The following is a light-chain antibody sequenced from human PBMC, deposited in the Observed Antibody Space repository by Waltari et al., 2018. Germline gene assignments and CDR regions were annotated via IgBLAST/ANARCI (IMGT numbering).Light chain of an antibody. V-gene: IGLV2-14*03. CDR2: AVH. Sequence: QSALSQPASVSGSPGQSITISCTGASSEVGGHDYISWYQQNPGKAPTLIIRAVHNRPSGVSNRFSGSKSGNTASLTISVLHAEDEADYYCSSYSTSSSLILFGEGTKVTVL. CDR3: SSYSTSSSLIL. CDR1: SSEVGGHDY. J-gene: IGLJ2*01.